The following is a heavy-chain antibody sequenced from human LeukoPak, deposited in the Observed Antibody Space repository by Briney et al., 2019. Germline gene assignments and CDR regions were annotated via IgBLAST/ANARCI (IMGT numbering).Heavy chain of an antibody. CDR3: ARPGGDSRYWYFDL. J-gene: IGHJ2*01. V-gene: IGHV5-51*01. CDR1: GYRFVSYW. CDR2: IYPGDSDT. Sequence: GESLKISCRGSGYRFVSYWVGWVRQKPGKELEWRGIIYPGDSDTTYSPSFEGDITISVDKSFSTAYLQWSSLKASDSAMYYCARPGGDSRYWYFDLWGRGTQVTVSS. D-gene: IGHD4-17*01.